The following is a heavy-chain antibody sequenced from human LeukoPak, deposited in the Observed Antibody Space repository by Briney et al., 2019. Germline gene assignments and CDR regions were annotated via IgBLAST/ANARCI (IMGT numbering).Heavy chain of an antibody. CDR3: ARGLVGATGWFDP. V-gene: IGHV1-2*06. CDR1: GYTFTGYY. Sequence: GASVKVSCKASGYTFTGYYMHWVRQAPGQGLEWMGRINPNSGGTNYAQKFQGRVTMTRDTSISTAYMELSRLRSDDTAVYYCARGLVGATGWFDPRGQGTLVTVSS. J-gene: IGHJ5*02. CDR2: INPNSGGT. D-gene: IGHD1-26*01.